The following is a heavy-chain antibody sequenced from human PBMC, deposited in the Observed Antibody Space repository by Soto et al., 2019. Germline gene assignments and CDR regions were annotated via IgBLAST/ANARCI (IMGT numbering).Heavy chain of an antibody. D-gene: IGHD4-17*01. CDR1: GYNFNNYW. CDR3: ARDLDYGGNSETFEI. J-gene: IGHJ3*02. Sequence: GESLKISCKVSGYNFNNYWIAWVRQMPGKGLEWMGIIHPSKPSTRYSPSFEGQVTISADESISTAYLQWSSLKASDTAMYYCARDLDYGGNSETFEIWGQGTMVTVSS. CDR2: IHPSKPST. V-gene: IGHV5-51*01.